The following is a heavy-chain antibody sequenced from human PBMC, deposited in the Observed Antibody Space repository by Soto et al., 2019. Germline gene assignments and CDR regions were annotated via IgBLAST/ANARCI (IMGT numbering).Heavy chain of an antibody. Sequence: SETLSLTCTVSGGSISSYYWSWIRQPAGKGLEWIGRIYTSGSTNYNPSLKSRVTMSVDTSKNQFSLKLSSVTAADTAVYYCARXTGSAASSSWEVISMDVWGQGTTVTVSS. CDR2: IYTSGST. D-gene: IGHD6-13*01. V-gene: IGHV4-4*07. CDR3: ARXTGSAASSSWEVISMDV. CDR1: GGSISSYY. J-gene: IGHJ6*01.